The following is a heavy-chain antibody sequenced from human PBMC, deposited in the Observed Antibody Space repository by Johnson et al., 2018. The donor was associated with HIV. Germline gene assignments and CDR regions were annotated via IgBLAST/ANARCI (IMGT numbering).Heavy chain of an antibody. D-gene: IGHD6-13*01. J-gene: IGHJ3*02. CDR2: ISYDGSNK. CDR3: AKCIWGSSLIDAFDI. CDR1: GFTFSSYA. V-gene: IGHV3-30*04. Sequence: VQLVESGGGVVQPGRSLRLSCAASGFTFSSYAMHWVRQAPGKGLEWVAVISYDGSNKYYADSVKGRFTISRDNSKNTLYLQMNSLRAEDTAVYYCAKCIWGSSLIDAFDIWGQGTTVTVSS.